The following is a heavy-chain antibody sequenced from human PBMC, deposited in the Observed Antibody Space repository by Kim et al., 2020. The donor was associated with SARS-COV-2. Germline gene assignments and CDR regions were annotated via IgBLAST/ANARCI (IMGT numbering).Heavy chain of an antibody. J-gene: IGHJ6*02. Sequence: LKSRVTISVDTSKNQFSLKLSSVTAADTAVYYCAGGITGTTFYYYYGMDVWGQGTTVTVSS. V-gene: IGHV4-31*02. CDR3: AGGITGTTFYYYYGMDV. D-gene: IGHD1-20*01.